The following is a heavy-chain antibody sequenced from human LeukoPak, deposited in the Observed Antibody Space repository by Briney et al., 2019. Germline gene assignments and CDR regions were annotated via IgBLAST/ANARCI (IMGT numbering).Heavy chain of an antibody. V-gene: IGHV4-30-2*01. D-gene: IGHD3-3*01. CDR1: GGSISSGGYS. J-gene: IGHJ6*03. CDR2: IYHSGST. Sequence: SQTLSLTCAVSGGSISSGGYSWSWIRQPPGKGLEWIGYIYHSGSTYYNPSLKSRVTISVDRSKNQFSLKLSSVTAADTAVYYCARDHYDFWSGSHMDVWGKGTTVTVSS. CDR3: ARDHYDFWSGSHMDV.